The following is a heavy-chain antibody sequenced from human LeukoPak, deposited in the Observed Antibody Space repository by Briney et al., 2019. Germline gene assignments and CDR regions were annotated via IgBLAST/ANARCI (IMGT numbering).Heavy chain of an antibody. Sequence: SKTLSLTCTVSGDSISRYYWSWIRQPAGKGLEWIGRIYNGGIITYNPSLKSRVTMSIDTSNNQFSLRLRFVTAADTAVYYCARHQGDSSSWYAWNYWGQGTLVTVSS. CDR3: ARHQGDSSSWYAWNY. J-gene: IGHJ4*02. CDR1: GDSISRYY. CDR2: IYNGGII. V-gene: IGHV4-4*07. D-gene: IGHD6-13*01.